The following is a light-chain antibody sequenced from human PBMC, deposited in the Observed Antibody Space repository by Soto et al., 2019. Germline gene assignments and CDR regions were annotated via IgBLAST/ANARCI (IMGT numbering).Light chain of an antibody. CDR3: QQYNKWPPIT. CDR1: QSVSSSY. J-gene: IGKJ5*01. CDR2: GAY. V-gene: IGKV3D-20*02. Sequence: VMTQSPATLSVSPGDSATLSCRASQSVSSSYLAWYQQKPGQAPRLIIYGAYSRATGIPDRFSGSGSGTDFTLTISRLEPEDSAVYYCQQYNKWPPITCGQGTRLEIK.